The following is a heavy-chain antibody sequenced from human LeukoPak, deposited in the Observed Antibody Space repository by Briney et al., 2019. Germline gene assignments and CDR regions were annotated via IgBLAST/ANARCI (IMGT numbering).Heavy chain of an antibody. CDR1: GGSFSGYY. V-gene: IGHV4-34*01. CDR3: ARSSGWYSGSIYYFDY. Sequence: SETLSLTCAVYGGSFSGYYWSWIRQPPGKGLELIGEINHSGSTNYNPSLKSRVTISVDTSKNQFSLKLSSVTAADTAVYYCARSSGWYSGSIYYFDYWGQGTLVTVSS. J-gene: IGHJ4*02. CDR2: INHSGST. D-gene: IGHD6-19*01.